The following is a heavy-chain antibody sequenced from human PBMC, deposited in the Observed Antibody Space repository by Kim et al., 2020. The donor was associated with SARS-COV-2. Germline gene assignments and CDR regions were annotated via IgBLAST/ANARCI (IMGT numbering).Heavy chain of an antibody. CDR2: INAGNGNT. V-gene: IGHV1-3*01. CDR1: GYTFTSYA. J-gene: IGHJ4*02. CDR3: ARDRVLRYFDWPGPADY. Sequence: ASVKVSCKASGYTFTSYAMHWVRQAPGQRLEWMGWINAGNGNTKYSQKFQGRVTITRDTSASTAYMELSSLRSEDTAVYYCARDRVLRYFDWPGPADYWVQGTLVTVSS. D-gene: IGHD3-9*01.